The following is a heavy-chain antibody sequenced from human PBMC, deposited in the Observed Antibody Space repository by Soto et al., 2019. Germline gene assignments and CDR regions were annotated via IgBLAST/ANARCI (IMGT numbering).Heavy chain of an antibody. D-gene: IGHD3-3*01. J-gene: IGHJ4*02. CDR3: ARDPPHYDFWSGYPYYFDY. V-gene: IGHV3-11*06. CDR1: GFTFSDYY. CDR2: ISSSNSYT. Sequence: PGGSLRLSCAASGFTFSDYYMSWIRQAPGKGLEWVSYISSSNSYTNYADSVKGRFTISRYNAKNSLYLQMNSLRAEDTAVYYCARDPPHYDFWSGYPYYFDYWGQGTLVTVSS.